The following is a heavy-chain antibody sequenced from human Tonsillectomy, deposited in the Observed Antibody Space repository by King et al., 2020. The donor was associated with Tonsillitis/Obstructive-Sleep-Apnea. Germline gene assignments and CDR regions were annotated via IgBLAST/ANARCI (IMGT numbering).Heavy chain of an antibody. J-gene: IGHJ4*02. CDR1: GYSFNSNH. CDR3: ARDRSLSYDFWSGNLDY. D-gene: IGHD3-3*01. V-gene: IGHV1-46*02. Sequence: VQLVESGAEVKKPGASVKVSCKAAGYSFNSNHMHWVRQAPGQGLEWMGIINPSGGSTSYAQKLQARGIMTSDTSTSTVYMELRSRGSEDTAVYYCARDRSLSYDFWSGNLDYWGQGTLVTVSS. CDR2: INPSGGST.